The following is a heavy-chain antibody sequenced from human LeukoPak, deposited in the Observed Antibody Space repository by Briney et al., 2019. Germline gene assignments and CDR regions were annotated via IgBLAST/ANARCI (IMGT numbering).Heavy chain of an antibody. D-gene: IGHD1-26*01. V-gene: IGHV3-33*01. Sequence: GGSLRLSCAASGFTFSSYGMHWVRQAPGKGLEWVAVIWYDGSNKYYADSVKGRFTISRDNSKNTLYLQMNSLRAEDTAVYYCARLCPGWELHRGQHTRYYYYYYMDVWGKGTTVTVSS. J-gene: IGHJ6*03. CDR3: ARLCPGWELHRGQHTRYYYYYYMDV. CDR2: IWYDGSNK. CDR1: GFTFSSYG.